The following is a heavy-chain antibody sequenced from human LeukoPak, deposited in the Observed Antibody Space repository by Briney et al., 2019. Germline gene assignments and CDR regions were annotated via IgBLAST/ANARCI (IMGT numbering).Heavy chain of an antibody. Sequence: GGSLRLSCAASGFTFSSYAMTWVRQAPGKGLELVSAISGSGGSTYYADSVKGRFTISRDNSKNTLYLQMNSLRAEDTAVYYCAKSTFGGVIVVPFDYWGQGTLVTVSS. D-gene: IGHD3-16*02. V-gene: IGHV3-23*01. CDR3: AKSTFGGVIVVPFDY. CDR2: ISGSGGST. J-gene: IGHJ4*02. CDR1: GFTFSSYA.